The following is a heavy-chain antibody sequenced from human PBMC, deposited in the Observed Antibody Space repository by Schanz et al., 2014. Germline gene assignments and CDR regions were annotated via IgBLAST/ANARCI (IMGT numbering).Heavy chain of an antibody. D-gene: IGHD7-27*01. CDR2: IYSGDNT. Sequence: EVQLVESGGGLVKPGGSLRLSCAASGFTVSINYMSWVRQAPGKGLEWVSVIYSGDNTYYADSVKGRFTISRDNAKNSLYLEMTSLRGEDTAVYYCARENLNWEAFDIWGQGTVVTVSS. J-gene: IGHJ3*02. V-gene: IGHV3-66*01. CDR1: GFTVSINY. CDR3: ARENLNWEAFDI.